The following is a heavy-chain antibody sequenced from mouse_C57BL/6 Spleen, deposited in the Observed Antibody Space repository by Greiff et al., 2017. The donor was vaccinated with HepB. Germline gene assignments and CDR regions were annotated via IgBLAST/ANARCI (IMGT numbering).Heavy chain of an antibody. CDR3: ARPYYGSSSWFAY. D-gene: IGHD1-1*01. CDR1: GYAFSSYW. CDR2: IYPGDGDT. V-gene: IGHV1-80*01. J-gene: IGHJ3*01. Sequence: AQLQQSGAELVKPGASVKISCKASGYAFSSYWMNWVKQRPGKGLEWIGQIYPGDGDTNYNGKFKGKATLTADKSSSTAYMQLSSLTSEDSAVYFCARPYYGSSSWFAYWGQGTLVTVSA.